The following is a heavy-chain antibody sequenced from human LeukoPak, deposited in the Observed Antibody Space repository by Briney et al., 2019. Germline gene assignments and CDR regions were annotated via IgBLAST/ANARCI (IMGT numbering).Heavy chain of an antibody. V-gene: IGHV3-21*01. Sequence: GGSLRLSCAASGFTFSRYSMNWVRQSPGKGLECVASISSSSSYIYYADSVKGRFTISRDNAKNSLYLQMNSLRAEDTAVYYCARDSSYIYYILTGYYPYYFDYWGQETRVTVSS. CDR2: ISSSSSYI. J-gene: IGHJ4*02. CDR1: GFTFSRYS. CDR3: ARDSSYIYYILTGYYPYYFDY. D-gene: IGHD3-9*01.